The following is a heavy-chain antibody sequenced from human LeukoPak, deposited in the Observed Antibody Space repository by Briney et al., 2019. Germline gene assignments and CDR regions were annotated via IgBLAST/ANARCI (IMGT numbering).Heavy chain of an antibody. CDR3: ARRKDSSGYYYHDAFDI. V-gene: IGHV4-59*01. CDR1: GGSISSYY. CDR2: IYYSGST. Sequence: PSETLSLTCTVSGGSISSYYWSWIRQPPGKGLEWIGYIYYSGSTNYSPSLKSRVTISVDTSKNQFSLKLSSVTAADTAVYYCARRKDSSGYYYHDAFDIWGQGTMVTVSS. J-gene: IGHJ3*02. D-gene: IGHD3-22*01.